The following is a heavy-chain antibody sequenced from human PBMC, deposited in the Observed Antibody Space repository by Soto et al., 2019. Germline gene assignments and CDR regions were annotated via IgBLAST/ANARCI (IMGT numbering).Heavy chain of an antibody. CDR2: IYYSGST. CDR1: GGSICSYY. CDR3: ARDADYGSGSGGMDV. Sequence: SETLSLTCTVPGGSICSYYWSWIRQPPGKGLEWIGYIYYSGSTNYNPSLKSRVTISVDTSKNQFSLKLSSVTAADTAVYYCARDADYGSGSGGMDVWGQGTTVTVSS. J-gene: IGHJ6*02. D-gene: IGHD3-10*01. V-gene: IGHV4-59*01.